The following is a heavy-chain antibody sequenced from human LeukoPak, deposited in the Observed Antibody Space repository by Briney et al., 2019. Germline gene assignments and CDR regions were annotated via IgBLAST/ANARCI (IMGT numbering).Heavy chain of an antibody. J-gene: IGHJ4*02. Sequence: GGSLRLSCAASGFTFSSYAMNWVRQAPGKGLEWVSSISGGGDNTYYADSVKGRFTISRDNSKHTLYLQMHSLRAEDTAVYYCAKVDYGDNSPFDYWGQGTLVTVSS. V-gene: IGHV3-23*01. D-gene: IGHD4-23*01. CDR3: AKVDYGDNSPFDY. CDR1: GFTFSSYA. CDR2: ISGGGDNT.